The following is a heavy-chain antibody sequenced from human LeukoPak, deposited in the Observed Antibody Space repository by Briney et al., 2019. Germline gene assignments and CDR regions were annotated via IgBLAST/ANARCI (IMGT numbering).Heavy chain of an antibody. Sequence: GASVKVSCKASGYTFTSYGISWVRQAPGQGLEWMGWISAHNGNTNYAQKLQGRVTMTTDTSTSTVYMELSSLRSEDTAVYYCARETNYYDSSGNPYTDVWGKGTTVTISS. CDR2: ISAHNGNT. D-gene: IGHD3-22*01. CDR1: GYTFTSYG. J-gene: IGHJ6*03. V-gene: IGHV1-18*01. CDR3: ARETNYYDSSGNPYTDV.